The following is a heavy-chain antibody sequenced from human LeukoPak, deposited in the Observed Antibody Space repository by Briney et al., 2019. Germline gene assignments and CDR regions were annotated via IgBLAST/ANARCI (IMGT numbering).Heavy chain of an antibody. CDR2: INPSGGST. CDR1: GYTFTSYY. V-gene: IGHV1-46*01. D-gene: IGHD3-22*01. J-gene: IGHJ3*02. Sequence: GASVKVSCKASGYTFTSYYMHWVRQAPGQGLEWMGIINPSGGSTSYAQKFQGRVTMTSDTSISTAYMELSSLRSDDTAVYYCARDSRNYYDSRGGGDEAFDIWGQGTMVTVSS. CDR3: ARDSRNYYDSRGGGDEAFDI.